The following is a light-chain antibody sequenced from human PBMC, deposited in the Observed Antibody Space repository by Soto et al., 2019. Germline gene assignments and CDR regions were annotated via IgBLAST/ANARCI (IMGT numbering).Light chain of an antibody. J-gene: IGKJ1*01. CDR3: QQYGSSRWT. Sequence: PGERATLSCRAIQSVSSTYLAWYQQKPGQAPRPLISAASSRATGTPDRFSGSGSGTDFTLTISRLEPEDFAVYYCQQYGSSRWTFGQGTKV. V-gene: IGKV3-20*01. CDR1: QSVSSTY. CDR2: AAS.